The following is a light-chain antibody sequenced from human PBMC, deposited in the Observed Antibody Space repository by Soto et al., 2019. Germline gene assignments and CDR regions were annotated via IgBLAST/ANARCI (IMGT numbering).Light chain of an antibody. CDR2: EVS. Sequence: QSALTQPASVSGSPGQSITISCTGTSGDVGVYKFVSWYQQHPGKAPKLIIYEVSNRPSGVSNRFSGSKSGNTASLTISGLQAEDEADYYCSSYTSSSTVVFGGGTKLTVL. J-gene: IGLJ2*01. CDR3: SSYTSSSTVV. V-gene: IGLV2-14*01. CDR1: SGDVGVYKF.